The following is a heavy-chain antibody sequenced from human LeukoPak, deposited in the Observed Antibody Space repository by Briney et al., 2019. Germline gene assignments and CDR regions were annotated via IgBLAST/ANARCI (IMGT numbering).Heavy chain of an antibody. V-gene: IGHV3-21*05. CDR3: ARDSELLEWLPDSDL. J-gene: IGHJ5*02. CDR2: ISSSNSYI. CDR1: GFTFSSYS. Sequence: GGSLRLSCAASGFTFSSYSMNWVRQAPGKGLEWVSYISSSNSYIYYADSVKGRFTVSRDNAKNSVYLQMNSLRAEDTAVYYCARDSELLEWLPDSDLWGQGTLVTVSS. D-gene: IGHD3-3*01.